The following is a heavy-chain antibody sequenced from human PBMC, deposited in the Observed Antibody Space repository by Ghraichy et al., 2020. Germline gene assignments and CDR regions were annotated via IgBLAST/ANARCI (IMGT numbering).Heavy chain of an antibody. CDR1: GGSISTYY. CDR3: VRHGSYKNYFDY. V-gene: IGHV4-59*08. D-gene: IGHD3-9*01. CDR2: VYYTGST. J-gene: IGHJ4*02. Sequence: SETLSLTCTVSGGSISTYYWSWIRQPPGKGLEWIGYVYYTGSTNYNPSFKSRVTISVDTSKNQFSLTLSSVSAADTAVYYCVRHGSYKNYFDYWGQGTLVTVSS.